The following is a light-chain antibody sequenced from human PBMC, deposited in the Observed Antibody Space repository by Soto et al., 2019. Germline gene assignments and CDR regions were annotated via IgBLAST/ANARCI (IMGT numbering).Light chain of an antibody. Sequence: QSALTQPPSASGTPGQRITIPCSGSGSNIGSNTVTWYQQLPRMAPKLLIYTNNQRPSGVPDRFSGSRSGTSASLAISGLQSGDEADYYCATWDDSLNGYVFGTGTKVTVL. V-gene: IGLV1-44*01. CDR1: GSNIGSNT. CDR2: TNN. CDR3: ATWDDSLNGYV. J-gene: IGLJ1*01.